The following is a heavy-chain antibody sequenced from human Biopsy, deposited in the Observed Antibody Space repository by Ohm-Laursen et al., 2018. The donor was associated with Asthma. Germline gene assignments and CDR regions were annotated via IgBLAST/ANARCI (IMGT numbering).Heavy chain of an antibody. CDR2: IHYSGST. Sequence: SETLSLTCIVSGVSIRSYYWTWIRQPPGKGLEWIGNIHYSGSTYSNPSLKSRVTISVDTSEKQISLRLSSVIAADTAVYYCAGFCSGGNCPDHWGQGTLVTVSS. D-gene: IGHD2-15*01. CDR3: AGFCSGGNCPDH. CDR1: GVSIRSYY. J-gene: IGHJ5*02. V-gene: IGHV4-59*01.